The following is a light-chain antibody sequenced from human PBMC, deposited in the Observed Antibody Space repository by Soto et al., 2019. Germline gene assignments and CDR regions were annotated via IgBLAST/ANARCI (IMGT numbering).Light chain of an antibody. V-gene: IGLV1-44*01. Sequence: QSVLTQPPSVSGTPGQKVSISCSGSASNLGGNPVNWYQHLPGAAPKLLIYTNHQRPSGVPDRFSGSKSGTSASLAISGLRSEDEADFYCAAWDDSLNAVVFGGGTKVT. CDR3: AAWDDSLNAVV. CDR2: TNH. CDR1: ASNLGGNP. J-gene: IGLJ2*01.